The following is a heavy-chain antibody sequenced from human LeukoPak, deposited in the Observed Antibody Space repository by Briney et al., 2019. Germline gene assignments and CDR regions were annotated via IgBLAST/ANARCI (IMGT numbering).Heavy chain of an antibody. Sequence: GVSLRLFCAASGFTFRNYWMSWVRQAQGKGLEWVANIKQDGSEKYYVDSVKGRFTISSDNAKNSLYLQMNSLRAEDTAVYYCARDRTPGDWGQGTLVTVSS. D-gene: IGHD1/OR15-1a*01. CDR3: ARDRTPGD. V-gene: IGHV3-7*01. CDR1: GFTFRNYW. CDR2: IKQDGSEK. J-gene: IGHJ4*02.